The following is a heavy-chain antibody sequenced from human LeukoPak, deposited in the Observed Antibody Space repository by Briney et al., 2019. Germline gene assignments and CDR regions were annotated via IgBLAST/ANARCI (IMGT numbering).Heavy chain of an antibody. V-gene: IGHV3-23*01. CDR3: AKGAYYGSGIFDY. CDR2: ISGSGGST. J-gene: IGHJ4*02. D-gene: IGHD3-10*01. CDR1: GFTFSSHA. Sequence: GGSLRPSCVASGFTFSSHAMSWVRQAPGKGLEWVSAISGSGGSTYYADSVKGRFTISRDNSKNTLYLQMNSLRAEDTAVYYCAKGAYYGSGIFDYWGQGTLVTVSS.